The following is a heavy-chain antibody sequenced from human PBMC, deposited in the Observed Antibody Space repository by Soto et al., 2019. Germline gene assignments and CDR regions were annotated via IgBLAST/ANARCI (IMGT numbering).Heavy chain of an antibody. CDR2: MDPSDSYT. J-gene: IGHJ4*02. CDR1: GYKFIGYW. V-gene: IGHV5-10-1*03. Sequence: EVQLVQSGAEVTKPGESLTISCKGSGYKFIGYWISWVRQMPGKGLAWVGRMDPSDSYTRYSPSFEGHVTISLDKSINTAYLRWLSLPASDTAKYYCFRHGNGTPFYFDFWGRGTLGPVSS. D-gene: IGHD1-1*01. CDR3: FRHGNGTPFYFDF.